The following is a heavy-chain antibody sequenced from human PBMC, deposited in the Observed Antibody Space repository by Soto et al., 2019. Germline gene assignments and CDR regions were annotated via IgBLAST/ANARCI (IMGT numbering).Heavy chain of an antibody. CDR3: ARGRGYSLIPVVDDAVDV. J-gene: IGHJ3*01. V-gene: IGHV1-18*04. CDR1: GYSFTGYG. D-gene: IGHD5-12*01. CDR2: ITTYNGDT. Sequence: QVQLVQSGGEVKKPGASVKVSCKASGYSFTGYGINWVRQAPGQGPEWLGRITTYNGDTNYAQNFQGRLTMTTDTSTGTTYMELRSLRSDDTAVYYCARGRGYSLIPVVDDAVDVWGQVTLGTVSS.